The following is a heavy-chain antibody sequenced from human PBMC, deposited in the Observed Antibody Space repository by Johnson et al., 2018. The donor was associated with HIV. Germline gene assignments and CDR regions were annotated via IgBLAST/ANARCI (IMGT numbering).Heavy chain of an antibody. D-gene: IGHD5-18*01. CDR2: ISYDGSNK. V-gene: IGHV3-30*04. CDR1: GFTFSSYA. J-gene: IGHJ3*02. CDR3: TTEDPRGYGYLFSFGDAFDI. Sequence: QVQLVESGGGVVQPGGSLRLSCAASGFTFSSYAMHWVRQAPGKGLEWVAVISYDGSNKYYADSVKGRFTISRDNSKNTLYLQMNSRKTEDTAVYYCTTEDPRGYGYLFSFGDAFDIWGQGTMVTVSS.